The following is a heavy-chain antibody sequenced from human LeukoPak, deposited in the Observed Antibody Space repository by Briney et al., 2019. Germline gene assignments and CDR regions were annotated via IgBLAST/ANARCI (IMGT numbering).Heavy chain of an antibody. Sequence: GGSLRLSCAASGFTFSSYEMNWVRQAPGKGLEWVSYISSSGSTIYYADSVKGRFTISRDNAKNSLYLQMNSLRAEDTAVHYCARHYYDSSGYYSWYYYYGMDVWGQGTTVTVSS. D-gene: IGHD3-22*01. CDR2: ISSSGSTI. CDR3: ARHYYDSSGYYSWYYYYGMDV. J-gene: IGHJ6*02. CDR1: GFTFSSYE. V-gene: IGHV3-48*03.